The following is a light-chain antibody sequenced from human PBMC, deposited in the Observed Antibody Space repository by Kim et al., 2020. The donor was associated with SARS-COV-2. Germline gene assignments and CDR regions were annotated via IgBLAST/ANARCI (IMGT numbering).Light chain of an antibody. V-gene: IGLV2-23*02. CDR2: DVS. CDR3: CASAATDTYV. J-gene: IGLJ1*01. Sequence: GQSITISCSGTRSDVGGYNVVSWYQQQPGRAPKGMMYDVSNWTSGVSSHLSASKSGNAVFLKITGRHAGDDVDYFCCASAATDTYVLGTGTKVTVL. CDR1: RSDVGGYNV.